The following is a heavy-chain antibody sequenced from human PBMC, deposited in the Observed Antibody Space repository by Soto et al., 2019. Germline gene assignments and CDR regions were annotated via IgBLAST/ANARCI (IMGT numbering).Heavy chain of an antibody. J-gene: IGHJ6*02. D-gene: IGHD5-12*01. CDR3: ARDRNIVATIYNYYGMDV. CDR2: IIPIFGTA. V-gene: IGHV1-69*01. CDR1: GGTFSSYA. Sequence: XSVKVSCKASGGTFSSYAISWGRQAPGQGLEWMGGIIPIFGTANYAQKFQGRVTITADESTSTAYMELSSLRSEDTAVYYCARDRNIVATIYNYYGMDVWGQGTTVTVSS.